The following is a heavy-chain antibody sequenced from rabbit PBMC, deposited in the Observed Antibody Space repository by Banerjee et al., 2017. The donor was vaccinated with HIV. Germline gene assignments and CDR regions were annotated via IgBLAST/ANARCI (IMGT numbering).Heavy chain of an antibody. J-gene: IGHJ4*01. D-gene: IGHD6-1*01. V-gene: IGHV1S40*01. CDR3: ARNNATGVTYDL. Sequence: QSLEESGGDLVKPGASLTLTCTASGFSFSNNYYMCWVRQAPGKGLEWIGCIYTGSGSTYYASWAKGRFTVSKTSSTTVTLQMTSLTAADTATYFCARNNATGVTYDLWGPGTLVTFS. CDR2: IYTGSGST. CDR1: GFSFSNNYY.